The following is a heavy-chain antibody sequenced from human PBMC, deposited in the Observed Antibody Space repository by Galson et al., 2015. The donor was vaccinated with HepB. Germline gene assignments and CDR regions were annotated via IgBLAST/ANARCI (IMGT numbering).Heavy chain of an antibody. CDR1: GYSFTSYW. V-gene: IGHV5-51*01. CDR3: ASPLAYCGGDCYPGH. CDR2: IYPGDSDT. Sequence: QSGAEVKKPGESLKISCQGSGYSFTSYWIGWVRQMPGKGLEWMGIIYPGDSDTRYSPSFQGQVTISADKSISTAYLQWSSLKASDTAMYYCASPLAYCGGDCYPGHWGQGTLVTVSS. J-gene: IGHJ1*01. D-gene: IGHD2-21*02.